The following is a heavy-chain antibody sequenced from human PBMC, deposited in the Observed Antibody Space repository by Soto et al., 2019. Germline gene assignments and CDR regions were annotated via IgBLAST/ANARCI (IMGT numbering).Heavy chain of an antibody. J-gene: IGHJ4*02. D-gene: IGHD6-13*01. CDR2: INPNSGGT. CDR1: GYTFTGYY. CDR3: ARGKTVAAAGPFDY. Sequence: GASVKVSCKASGYTFTGYYMHWVRQAPGQGLEWMGWINPNSGGTNYAQKFQGWVTMTRDTSISTAYMELSRLRSDDTAVYYCARGKTVAAAGPFDYWGQGTLVTVSS. V-gene: IGHV1-2*04.